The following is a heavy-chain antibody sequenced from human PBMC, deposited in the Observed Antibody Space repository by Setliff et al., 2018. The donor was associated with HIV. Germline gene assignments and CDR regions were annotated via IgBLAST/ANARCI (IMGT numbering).Heavy chain of an antibody. CDR1: GYSFTSYW. CDR2: ISPDDSDS. CDR3: ASGRKKNYDLFTGTANLEAY. J-gene: IGHJ4*02. Sequence: PGESLKISCKGSGYSFTSYWIGWVRQMPGKGLEWMGIISPDDSDSRYSPSFQGQVTISADKSISTAYLQWSSLKASDTAMYYCASGRKKNYDLFTGTANLEAYWGQGTLVTVSS. V-gene: IGHV5-51*01. D-gene: IGHD3-9*01.